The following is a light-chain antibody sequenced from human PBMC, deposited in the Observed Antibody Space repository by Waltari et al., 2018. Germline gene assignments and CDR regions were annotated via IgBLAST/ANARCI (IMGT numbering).Light chain of an antibody. V-gene: IGKV3-20*01. CDR3: HQSASSPLT. J-gene: IGKJ4*01. Sequence: ENVLTQSPGALSLSPGERATLSCRASQTVGRSYLAWFQQKPGQAPRLLIYDASNRATGIPDMFSGSWSGTDFTLTINRLEPEDFAVYYCHQSASSPLTFGGGTKVEIK. CDR2: DAS. CDR1: QTVGRSY.